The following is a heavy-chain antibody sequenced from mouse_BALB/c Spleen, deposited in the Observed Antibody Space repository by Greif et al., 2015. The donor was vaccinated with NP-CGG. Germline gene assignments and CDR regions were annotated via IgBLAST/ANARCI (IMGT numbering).Heavy chain of an antibody. CDR2: INPSNGRT. V-gene: IGHV1S81*02. D-gene: IGHD1-1*01. J-gene: IGHJ3*01. CDR1: GYTFTSYW. CDR3: ARTLYGSEPWFAY. Sequence: QVQLQQSGAELVKPGASVRLSCKASGYTFTSYWMHWVKQRPGQGLEWIGEINPSNGRTNYNEKFKSKATLTVDKSPSTAYMQLSSLTSEDSAVYYCARTLYGSEPWFAYWGQGTLVTVSA.